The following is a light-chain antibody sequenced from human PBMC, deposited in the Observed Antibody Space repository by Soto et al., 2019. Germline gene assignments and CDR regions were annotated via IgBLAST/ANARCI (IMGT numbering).Light chain of an antibody. CDR3: QQYYSTPFT. J-gene: IGKJ5*01. CDR2: WAS. Sequence: DIVMTQSPDSLAVSLGERATINCKSRQSVLYSSNNENYLAWYQHKTGQPPKLLISWASTRESGVPDRFSGSGSGTNFSLTITGLQAEDVALYYCQQYYSTPFTFGQGTRLEIK. V-gene: IGKV4-1*01. CDR1: QSVLYSSNNENY.